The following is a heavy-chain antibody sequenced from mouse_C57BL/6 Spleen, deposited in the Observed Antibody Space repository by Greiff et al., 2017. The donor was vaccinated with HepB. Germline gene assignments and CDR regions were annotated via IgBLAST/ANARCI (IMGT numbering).Heavy chain of an antibody. CDR2: IYPGDGDT. J-gene: IGHJ3*01. D-gene: IGHD3-1*01. CDR3: ARSGHRGFAY. Sequence: QVQLKESGAELVKPGASVKISCKASGYAFSSYWMNWVKQRPGKGLEWIGQIYPGDGDTNYNGKFKGKATLTADKSSSTAYMQLSSLTSEDSAVYFCARSGHRGFAYWGQGTLVTVSA. CDR1: GYAFSSYW. V-gene: IGHV1-80*01.